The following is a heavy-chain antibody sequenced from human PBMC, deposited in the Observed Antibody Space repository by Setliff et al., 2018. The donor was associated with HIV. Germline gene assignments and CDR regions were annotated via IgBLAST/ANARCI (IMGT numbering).Heavy chain of an antibody. CDR2: VRQDGDI. V-gene: IGHV4-59*04. Sequence: SETLSLTCNDSGFSINSNYYWSWIRQPPGKGRQWVGSVRQDGDIYFNPSLRSRVVMSVDPSKNQFSLKLSSVTAAATAVYYCATYADRESNRFDPWGQGILVTVSS. J-gene: IGHJ5*02. CDR3: ATYADRESNRFDP. CDR1: GFSINSNYY. D-gene: IGHD3-10*01.